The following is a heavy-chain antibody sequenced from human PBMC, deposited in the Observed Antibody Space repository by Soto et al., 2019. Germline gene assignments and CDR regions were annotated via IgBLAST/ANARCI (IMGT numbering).Heavy chain of an antibody. J-gene: IGHJ4*02. Sequence: QVQLVQSGAEVKKPGASVRISCQASGYTFSHYHINWVRQAPGHGLEWIGILRLGGQATTDSQKFQGRVTMTSDTSTATVYMELSILRSDDTAVYYCTRGPFSGYDSYFDYWGQGTLITVSS. CDR3: TRGPFSGYDSYFDY. CDR1: GYTFSHYH. D-gene: IGHD5-12*01. V-gene: IGHV1-46*03. CDR2: LRLGGQAT.